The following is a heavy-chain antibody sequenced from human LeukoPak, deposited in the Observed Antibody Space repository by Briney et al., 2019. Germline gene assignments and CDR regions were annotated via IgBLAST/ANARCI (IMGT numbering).Heavy chain of an antibody. Sequence: GGSLRLSCKGSGYSFSNYWIGWVRQMPRKGLEWVGIILPANSDTRYSPSFQGQVTMSADRSISPAYLQWSSLKAADTAMYYCARQYYDILTDPNYFDSWGQGTLVTVSS. CDR2: ILPANSDT. V-gene: IGHV5-51*01. CDR1: GYSFSNYW. D-gene: IGHD3-9*01. J-gene: IGHJ4*02. CDR3: ARQYYDILTDPNYFDS.